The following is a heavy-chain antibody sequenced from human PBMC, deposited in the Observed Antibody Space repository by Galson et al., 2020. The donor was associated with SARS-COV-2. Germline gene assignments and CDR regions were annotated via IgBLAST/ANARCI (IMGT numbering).Heavy chain of an antibody. CDR2: ISHSGST. V-gene: IGHV4-34*01. Sequence: TLSLTCGVYGGSFSDYSWTWVRQPPGKGLEWIGEISHSGSTNYSPSLKSRVFMSVDTSKNQFSLKLRSVTAADTAVYYCARGGSRPVMVFDYYYFYMDVWGKGTTVTVSS. CDR3: ARGGSRPVMVFDYYYFYMDV. D-gene: IGHD5-18*01. CDR1: GGSFSDYS. J-gene: IGHJ6*03.